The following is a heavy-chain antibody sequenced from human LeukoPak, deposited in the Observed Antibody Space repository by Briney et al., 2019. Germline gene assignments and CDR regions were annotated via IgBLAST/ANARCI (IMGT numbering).Heavy chain of an antibody. CDR2: IYTSGST. Sequence: KASETLSLTCTVSGGSISSYYWSWIRQPAGKGLEWIGRIYTSGSTNYNPSLKSRVTMSVDTSKNQFSLKLSSVTAADTAVYYCARDKGVRGVISYYYYMDVWGKGTTVTVSS. D-gene: IGHD3-10*01. CDR3: ARDKGVRGVISYYYYMDV. V-gene: IGHV4-4*07. CDR1: GGSISSYY. J-gene: IGHJ6*03.